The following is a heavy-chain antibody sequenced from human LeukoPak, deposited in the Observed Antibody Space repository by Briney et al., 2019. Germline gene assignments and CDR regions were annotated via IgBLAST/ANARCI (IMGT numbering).Heavy chain of an antibody. D-gene: IGHD2-15*01. J-gene: IGHJ4*02. CDR1: GYTFSGDY. Sequence: SVKVSCKASGYTFSGDYVQWVRQAPGRGLEWMGRIIPLLNIANSAQKFQGRVTITADKSTSTTYMELSSLTSEDTAVFYCATYCTGGRCPRTSDYWGQGTLVTVSS. CDR2: IIPLLNIA. V-gene: IGHV1-69*02. CDR3: ATYCTGGRCPRTSDY.